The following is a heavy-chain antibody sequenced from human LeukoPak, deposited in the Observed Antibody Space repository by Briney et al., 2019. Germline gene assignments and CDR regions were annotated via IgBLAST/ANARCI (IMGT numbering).Heavy chain of an antibody. CDR2: IYYSGST. J-gene: IGHJ4*02. CDR3: ARVGDWNDLVY. CDR1: RGSLSSYY. D-gene: IGHD1-1*01. Sequence: PSETLSLTCTVSRGSLSSYYWSWIRQPPGKGLEWIGYIYYSGSTNYNPSLKSRVTILVDTSKNQFSLKLSSVTAADTAVYYCARVGDWNDLVYWGQGILVTVSS. V-gene: IGHV4-59*01.